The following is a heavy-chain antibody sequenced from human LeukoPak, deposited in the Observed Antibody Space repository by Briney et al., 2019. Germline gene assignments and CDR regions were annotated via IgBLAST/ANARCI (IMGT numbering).Heavy chain of an antibody. CDR2: MNPNSGNT. CDR1: GYTFTSYD. D-gene: IGHD2-15*01. J-gene: IGHJ3*02. V-gene: IGHV1-8*01. Sequence: ASVTVSCKASGYTFTSYDINWVRQATGQGLEWMGWMNPNSGNTGYAQKFQGRVTMTRNTSISTAYMELSSLRSEDTAVYYCASNLGYCSGGSCSPLDAFDIWGQGTMVTVSS. CDR3: ASNLGYCSGGSCSPLDAFDI.